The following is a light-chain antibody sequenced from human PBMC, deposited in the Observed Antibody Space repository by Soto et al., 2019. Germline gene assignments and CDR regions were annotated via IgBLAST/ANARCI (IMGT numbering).Light chain of an antibody. CDR3: QQTNSFPLT. CDR1: QDISNW. Sequence: DIQMTPSPSSVSASVGDRVTITCRASQDISNWLAWYQQKPGRAPKFLIYAASSLQRGVPSRYSGSGSGTDFTLTISSLQPEDFATYYCQQTNSFPLTFGQGTKLEIK. J-gene: IGKJ2*01. V-gene: IGKV1-12*01. CDR2: AAS.